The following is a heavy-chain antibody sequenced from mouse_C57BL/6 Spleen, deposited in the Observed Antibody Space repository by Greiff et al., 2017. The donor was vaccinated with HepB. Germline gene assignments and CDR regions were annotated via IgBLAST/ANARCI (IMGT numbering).Heavy chain of an antibody. Sequence: QVQLQQPGAELVKPGASVKLSCKASGYTFTSYWMHWVKQRPGQGLEWIGMIHPNSGSTNYNEKFKSKATLTVDKSSSTAYMQLSSLTSEDSAVYYCARYLLWPHYFDYWGQGTTLTVSS. V-gene: IGHV1-64*01. CDR3: ARYLLWPHYFDY. CDR2: IHPNSGST. D-gene: IGHD2-10*01. J-gene: IGHJ2*01. CDR1: GYTFTSYW.